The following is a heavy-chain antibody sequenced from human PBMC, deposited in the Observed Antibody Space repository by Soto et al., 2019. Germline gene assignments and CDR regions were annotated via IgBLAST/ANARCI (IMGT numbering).Heavy chain of an antibody. Sequence: QVQLVESGGGLVKPGGSLRLSCAASGFTIRDYYMSWIRQAPGKGLEWVAYISSTDMFINHADSVKGRVTISRDNAKNLLYLQMNSLRAEDTAVYYCVRDRENYYAMDVWGQGTTVTVSS. V-gene: IGHV3-11*05. CDR3: VRDRENYYAMDV. CDR1: GFTIRDYY. CDR2: ISSTDMFI. J-gene: IGHJ6*02.